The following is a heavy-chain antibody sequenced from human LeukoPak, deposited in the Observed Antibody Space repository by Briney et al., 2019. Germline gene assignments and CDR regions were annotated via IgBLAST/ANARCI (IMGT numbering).Heavy chain of an antibody. CDR2: IWYDGGNK. CDR3: ARDVQSQLRYFDWLLNS. J-gene: IGHJ4*02. V-gene: IGHV3-33*01. D-gene: IGHD3-9*01. CDR1: GFSFRSYG. Sequence: TGGSLRLSCAASGFSFRSYGMHWVRQAPGKGLEWVAVIWYDGGNKYYADSVMGRFTISRDNSKNTLYLQMNSLRAEDTAVYYCARDVQSQLRYFDWLLNSWGQGTLVTVSS.